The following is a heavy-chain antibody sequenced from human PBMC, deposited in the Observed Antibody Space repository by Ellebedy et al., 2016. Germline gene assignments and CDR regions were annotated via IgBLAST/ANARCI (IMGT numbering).Heavy chain of an antibody. CDR3: ARGPLDRRTDYYYYGMDV. J-gene: IGHJ6*02. Sequence: ASVKVSXXASGYTFTSYGISWVRQAPGQGLEWMGWISAYNGNTNYAQKLQGRVTMTTDTSTSTAYMELRSLRSDDTAVYYCARGPLDRRTDYYYYGMDVWGQGTTVTVSS. CDR1: GYTFTSYG. V-gene: IGHV1-18*01. D-gene: IGHD3-22*01. CDR2: ISAYNGNT.